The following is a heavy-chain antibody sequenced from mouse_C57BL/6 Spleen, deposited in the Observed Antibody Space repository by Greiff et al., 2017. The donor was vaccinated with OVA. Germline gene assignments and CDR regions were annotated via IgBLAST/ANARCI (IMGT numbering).Heavy chain of an antibody. D-gene: IGHD1-1*01. J-gene: IGHJ2*01. CDR3: TSFITTVVADY. V-gene: IGHV1-82*01. Sequence: QVQLQQSGPELVKPGASVKISCKASGYAFSSSWMNWVKQRPGKGLEWIGRIYPGDGDTNYNGKFKGKATLTADKSSSTAYMELSSLTSEDSAVYFCTSFITTVVADYWGQGTTPTVSS. CDR1: GYAFSSSW. CDR2: IYPGDGDT.